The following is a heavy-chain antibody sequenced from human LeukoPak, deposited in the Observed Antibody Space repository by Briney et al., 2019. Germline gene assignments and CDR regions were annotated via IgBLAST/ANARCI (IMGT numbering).Heavy chain of an antibody. J-gene: IGHJ4*02. CDR3: ARTLGYCSGGSCRSFDY. CDR1: GYSTSSGYY. D-gene: IGHD2-15*01. Sequence: NPSETLSLTCAVSGYSTSSGYYWGWIRQPPGKGLEWIGSIYHSESSGSTYYNPSLKSRVTISVDTSKNQFSLKLSSVTAADTAVYYCARTLGYCSGGSCRSFDYWGQGTLVTVSS. CDR2: IYHSESSGST. V-gene: IGHV4-38-2*01.